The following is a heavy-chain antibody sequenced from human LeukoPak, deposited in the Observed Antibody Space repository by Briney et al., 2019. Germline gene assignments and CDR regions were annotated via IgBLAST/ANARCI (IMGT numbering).Heavy chain of an antibody. J-gene: IGHJ4*02. V-gene: IGHV1-18*01. D-gene: IGHD3-16*01. CDR2: ISAYNGNT. CDR3: ARLGGPGNANDY. Sequence: ISWVRXAXGQGLEWMGWISAYNGNTNYAQKLQGRVTMTTDTSTSTAYMELRSLRSDDTAVYYCARLGGPGNANDYWGQGTLVTVSS.